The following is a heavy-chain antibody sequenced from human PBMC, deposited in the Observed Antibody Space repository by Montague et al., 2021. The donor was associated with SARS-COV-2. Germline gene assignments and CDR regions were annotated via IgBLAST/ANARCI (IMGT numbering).Heavy chain of an antibody. CDR2: VHYTGST. CDR3: ARAQNTCFIANCVNYFEV. CDR1: GGSISSYY. V-gene: IGHV4-59*01. D-gene: IGHD1-1*01. Sequence: SETLSLTCEVSGGSISSYYWSWIRQSPGKGLEWIGYVHYTGSTKYNPSLKTRVTLSLDTPKKHCSLKLKSVTAADTAVYYCARAQNTCFIANCVNYFEVWGLGALTTGSS. J-gene: IGHJ4*02.